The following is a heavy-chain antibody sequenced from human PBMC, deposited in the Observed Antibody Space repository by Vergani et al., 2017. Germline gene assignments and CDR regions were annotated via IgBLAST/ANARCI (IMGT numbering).Heavy chain of an antibody. Sequence: QVQLVQSGAEVKKPGASVKVSCKVSGYTLTELSMHWVRQATGKGLEWMGGFDPEDGETIYAQKFQGRVTMTEDTYTDTAYMELSSLRSEDTAVYYCATISYYYDSSGYYYSYFQHWGQGTLVTVSS. CDR1: GYTLTELS. V-gene: IGHV1-24*01. CDR2: FDPEDGET. J-gene: IGHJ1*01. CDR3: ATISYYYDSSGYYYSYFQH. D-gene: IGHD3-22*01.